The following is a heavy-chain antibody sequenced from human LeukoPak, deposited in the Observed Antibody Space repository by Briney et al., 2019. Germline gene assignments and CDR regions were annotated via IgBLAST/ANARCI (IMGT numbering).Heavy chain of an antibody. Sequence: PGRSLRLSCAASGFTFSSYGMHWVRQAPGKGLEWVAVIWYDGSNKYYADSVKGRFTISRDNSKNTLYLQMNSLRAGDTAVYYCARGDYSNYGFDYWGQGTLVTVSS. CDR2: IWYDGSNK. J-gene: IGHJ4*02. CDR3: ARGDYSNYGFDY. D-gene: IGHD4-11*01. V-gene: IGHV3-33*01. CDR1: GFTFSSYG.